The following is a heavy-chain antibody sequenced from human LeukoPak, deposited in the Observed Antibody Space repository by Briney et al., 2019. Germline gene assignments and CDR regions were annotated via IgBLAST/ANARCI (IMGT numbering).Heavy chain of an antibody. CDR2: MNPNSGNT. Sequence: GASVKVSCKASGYTFTSYDIHWVRQATGQGLEWMGWMNPNSGNTGYAQKFQGRVTMTRNTSISTAYMELSSLRSEDTAVYYCARAGRTIVVVPAAMDWFDPWGQGTLVTVSS. V-gene: IGHV1-8*01. CDR3: ARAGRTIVVVPAAMDWFDP. CDR1: GYTFTSYD. J-gene: IGHJ5*02. D-gene: IGHD2-2*01.